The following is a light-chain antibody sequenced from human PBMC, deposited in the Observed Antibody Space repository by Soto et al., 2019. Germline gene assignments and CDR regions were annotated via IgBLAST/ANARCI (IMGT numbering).Light chain of an antibody. Sequence: EIVLTQSPATLSLSPGERATLSCRASQSVRSNLAWYQQNPGQPPRLLIYDASSRATGIPDRFSGSGSGTDFSLTISRLEPEDFAVYYCQQYGVSPRTFGQGTKVDIK. J-gene: IGKJ1*01. V-gene: IGKV3-20*01. CDR2: DAS. CDR3: QQYGVSPRT. CDR1: QSVRSN.